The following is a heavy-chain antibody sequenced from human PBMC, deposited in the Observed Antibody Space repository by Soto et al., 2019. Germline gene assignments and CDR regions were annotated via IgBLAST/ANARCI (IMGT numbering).Heavy chain of an antibody. Sequence: GGSLRLSCAASGFTFSSYAMSWVRQAPGKGLEWVSAISGSGGSTYDADSVKGRFTISRDNSKNTLYLQMNSLRAEDTAVYYCARRPGGGVDYWGQGTLVTVSS. CDR2: ISGSGGST. V-gene: IGHV3-23*01. CDR3: ARRPGGGVDY. D-gene: IGHD3-16*01. J-gene: IGHJ4*02. CDR1: GFTFSSYA.